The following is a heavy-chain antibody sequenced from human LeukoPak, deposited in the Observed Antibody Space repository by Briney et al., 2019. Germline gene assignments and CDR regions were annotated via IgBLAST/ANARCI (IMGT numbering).Heavy chain of an antibody. V-gene: IGHV1-69*05. D-gene: IGHD6-13*01. CDR1: GGTFSSYA. CDR3: ARENYGIAAAEGFDY. CDR2: IIPIFGTA. Sequence: GSSVKVSCKASGGTFSSYAISWVRQAPGQGLEWMGGIIPIFGTANYAQKFQGRVTITTDESTSTAYMELSSLRSEDTAVYYCARENYGIAAAEGFDYWGQGTLVTVSS. J-gene: IGHJ4*02.